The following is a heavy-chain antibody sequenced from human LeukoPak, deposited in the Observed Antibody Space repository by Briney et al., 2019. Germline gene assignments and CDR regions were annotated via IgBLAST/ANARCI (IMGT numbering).Heavy chain of an antibody. V-gene: IGHV4-39*01. J-gene: IGHJ3*02. CDR2: IYYSGST. Sequence: PSETPSLTCTVFGGSISSSSYYWGWIRQPPGKGLEWIGSIYYSGSTYYNPSLKSRVTISVDTSKNQFSLKLSSVTAADTAVYYCARHRKRITGTTHAFDIWGQGTMVTVSS. D-gene: IGHD1-7*01. CDR1: GGSISSSSYY. CDR3: ARHRKRITGTTHAFDI.